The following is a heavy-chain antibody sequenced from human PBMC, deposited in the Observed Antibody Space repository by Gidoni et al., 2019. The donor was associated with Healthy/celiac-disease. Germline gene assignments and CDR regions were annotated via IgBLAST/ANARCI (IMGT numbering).Heavy chain of an antibody. J-gene: IGHJ4*02. D-gene: IGHD4-4*01. V-gene: IGHV3-33*01. Sequence: QVQLVESGGGVVQPGRSLRLSCAASGFTFSSYGMHWVRQAPGKGLEWVAVIWYDGSNKFYADSVKGRFTISRDNSKNTLYLQMNSLRAEDTALYYCTRDRGYSHYVPDFWGQGTLVTVSS. CDR1: GFTFSSYG. CDR2: IWYDGSNK. CDR3: TRDRGYSHYVPDF.